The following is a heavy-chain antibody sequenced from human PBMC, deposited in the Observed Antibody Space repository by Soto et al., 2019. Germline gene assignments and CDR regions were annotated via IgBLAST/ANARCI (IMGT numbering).Heavy chain of an antibody. CDR1: GYSLTSYW. V-gene: IGHV5-10-1*01. CDR3: ARQSSGWYYFDY. CDR2: IDPSDSYT. J-gene: IGHJ4*02. D-gene: IGHD6-19*01. Sequence: VASLRISGKASGYSLTSYWISWVRQIPGKGLEWMGRIDPSDSYTNYSPSFQGHVTISADKSISTAYLQWRSLKASDTAMYYCARQSSGWYYFDYWGQGTLVTVSS.